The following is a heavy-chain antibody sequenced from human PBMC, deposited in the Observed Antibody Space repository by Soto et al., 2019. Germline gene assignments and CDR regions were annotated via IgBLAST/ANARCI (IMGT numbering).Heavy chain of an antibody. D-gene: IGHD3-16*01. CDR2: IYYSGST. J-gene: IGHJ6*02. V-gene: IGHV4-31*03. CDR1: GGSISSGGYY. CDR3: ARDRGLRASYYYYGMDV. Sequence: PSDTLSLTCTVSGGSISSGGYYWTWIRQHPWKGLEWIGYIYYSGSTYYNPSLKSRVTISVDTSKNQFSLKLSSVTAADTAVYYCARDRGLRASYYYYGMDVWGQGXTVTVSS.